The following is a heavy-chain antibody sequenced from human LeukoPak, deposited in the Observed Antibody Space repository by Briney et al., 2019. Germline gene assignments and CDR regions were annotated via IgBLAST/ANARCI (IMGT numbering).Heavy chain of an antibody. J-gene: IGHJ4*02. D-gene: IGHD5-12*01. CDR2: ISYDGSNK. CDR3: ARDGYSGYDCFDY. Sequence: PGGSLRLSCAASGSTFSSYAMHWVRQAPGKGLEWVAVISYDGSNKYYADSVKGRFTISRDNSKNTLYLQMNSLRAEDTAVYYCARDGYSGYDCFDYWGQGTLVTVSS. CDR1: GSTFSSYA. V-gene: IGHV3-30-3*01.